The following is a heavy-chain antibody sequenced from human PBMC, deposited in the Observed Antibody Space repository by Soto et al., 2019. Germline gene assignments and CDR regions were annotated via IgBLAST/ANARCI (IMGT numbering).Heavy chain of an antibody. CDR3: ARPFHNWNVNNWFDP. V-gene: IGHV1-3*01. CDR1: GYTFTSYA. CDR2: INAGNGNT. D-gene: IGHD1-20*01. Sequence: ASVKVSCKASGYTFTSYAMHWVRQAPGQRLEWMGWINAGNGNTKYSQKFQGRVTITRDTSASTAYMELSCLRSEDTAVYYCARPFHNWNVNNWFDPWGQGTLVTVSS. J-gene: IGHJ5*02.